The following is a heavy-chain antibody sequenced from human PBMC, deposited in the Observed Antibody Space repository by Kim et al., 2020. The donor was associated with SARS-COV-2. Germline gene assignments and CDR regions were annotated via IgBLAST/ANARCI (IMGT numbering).Heavy chain of an antibody. CDR3: ARDQIVVVVAATLGKKGYGMDV. J-gene: IGHJ6*02. Sequence: GGSLRLSCAASGFTFSDYYMSWIRQAPGKGLEWVSYISSSGSTIYYADSVKGRFTISRDNAKNSLYLQMNSLRAEDTAVYYCARDQIVVVVAATLGKKGYGMDVWGQGTTVTVSS. D-gene: IGHD2-15*01. CDR1: GFTFSDYY. CDR2: ISSSGSTI. V-gene: IGHV3-11*04.